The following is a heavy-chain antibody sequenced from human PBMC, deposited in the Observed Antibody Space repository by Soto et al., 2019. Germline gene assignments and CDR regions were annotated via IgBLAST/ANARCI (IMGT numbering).Heavy chain of an antibody. D-gene: IGHD2-2*01. CDR2: ISASGATT. V-gene: IGHV3-23*01. Sequence: EVQLLESGGNLVQPGGSLRLSCAASGFSFSTYALTWVRQAPGKGLEWVSGISASGATTYYADSVKGRFTISRDNSKNTVFLQMTSLRAEDTALYYFAKWTDTVVEAALAGGAFDIWGQGTMVTVSS. CDR1: GFSFSTYA. J-gene: IGHJ3*02. CDR3: AKWTDTVVEAALAGGAFDI.